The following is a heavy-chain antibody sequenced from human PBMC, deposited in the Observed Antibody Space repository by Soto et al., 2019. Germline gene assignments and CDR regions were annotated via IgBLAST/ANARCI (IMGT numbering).Heavy chain of an antibody. CDR1: GYTFTSYG. V-gene: IGHV1-18*03. D-gene: IGHD2-2*02. CDR2: ISAYNGNT. J-gene: IGHJ6*02. CDR3: ARVPAAIRGYYYYGMGV. Sequence: ASVKVSCKASGYTFTSYGISWVRQAPGQGLEWMGWISAYNGNTNYAQKLQGRVTMTTDTSTSTAYMELRSLRSDDMAVYYCARVPAAIRGYYYYGMGVWGPGTTVTVSS.